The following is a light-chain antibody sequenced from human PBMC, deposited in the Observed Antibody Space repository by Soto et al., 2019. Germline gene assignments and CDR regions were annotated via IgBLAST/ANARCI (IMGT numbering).Light chain of an antibody. V-gene: IGKV3-15*01. CDR1: QSVSSN. CDR2: GAS. J-gene: IGKJ3*01. Sequence: EIVMTQSPATLSVPPGERATLSCRASQSVSSNLAWYQQKPGQAPRLLIYGASTRATGIPARFSGSGSGTEFTLTISSLQSEDFAVYYCQQYNNWLGTFGPGTKVDIK. CDR3: QQYNNWLGT.